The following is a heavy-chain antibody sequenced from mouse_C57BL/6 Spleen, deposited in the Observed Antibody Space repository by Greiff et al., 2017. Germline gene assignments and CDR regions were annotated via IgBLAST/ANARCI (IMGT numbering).Heavy chain of an antibody. CDR3: TRDSGDWDFDY. CDR1: GFTFSSYA. J-gene: IGHJ2*01. D-gene: IGHD4-1*01. V-gene: IGHV5-9-1*02. Sequence: EVHLVESGEGLVKPGGSLKLSCAASGFTFSSYAMSWVRQTPEKRLEWVAYISSGGDYIYYADTVKGRFTISRDNARNTLYLQMSSLKSEDTAMYYCTRDSGDWDFDYWGQGTTLTVSS. CDR2: ISSGGDYI.